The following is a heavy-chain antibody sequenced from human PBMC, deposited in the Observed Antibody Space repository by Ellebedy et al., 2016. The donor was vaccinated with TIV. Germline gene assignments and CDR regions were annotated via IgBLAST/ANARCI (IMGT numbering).Heavy chain of an antibody. D-gene: IGHD3-10*01. CDR3: AKDIGGYYYGSGSYYHDAFDI. CDR2: ISWNSGSI. J-gene: IGHJ3*02. CDR1: GFTFDDYA. Sequence: SLKISXAASGFTFDDYAMHWVRQAPGKGLEWVSGISWNSGSIGYADSVKGRFTISRDNAKNSLYLQMNSLRAEDTALYYCAKDIGGYYYGSGSYYHDAFDIWGQGTMVTVSS. V-gene: IGHV3-9*01.